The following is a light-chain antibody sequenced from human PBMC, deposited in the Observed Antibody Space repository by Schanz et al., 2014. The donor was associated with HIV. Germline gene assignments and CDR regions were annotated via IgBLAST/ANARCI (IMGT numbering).Light chain of an antibody. V-gene: IGLV2-8*01. CDR2: EVS. CDR3: AAWDDSLNGFYV. J-gene: IGLJ1*01. Sequence: QSVLTQPPSASGSPGQSVTIPCTGTSSDVGAYNYVSWYQQHPGEAPKLMIYEVSKRPSGVPDRFTGSKSGNTASLTISGLQSEDEADYYCAAWDDSLNGFYVFGTGTKLTVL. CDR1: SSDVGAYNY.